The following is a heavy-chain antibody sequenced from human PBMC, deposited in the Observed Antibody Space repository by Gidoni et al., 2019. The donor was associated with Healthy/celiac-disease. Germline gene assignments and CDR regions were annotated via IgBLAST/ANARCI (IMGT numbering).Heavy chain of an antibody. V-gene: IGHV3-30-3*01. CDR1: GFTFSSYA. D-gene: IGHD2-15*01. CDR2: ISYDGSNK. CDR3: ARGGGGSFRLDY. J-gene: IGHJ4*02. Sequence: QVQLVESGGGVVQPGRSLRLSCAASGFTFSSYAMHWVSQAPGKGLEWVAVISYDGSNKYYADSVKGRFTISRDNSKNTLYLQMNSLRAEDTAVYYCARGGGGSFRLDYWGQGTLVTVSS.